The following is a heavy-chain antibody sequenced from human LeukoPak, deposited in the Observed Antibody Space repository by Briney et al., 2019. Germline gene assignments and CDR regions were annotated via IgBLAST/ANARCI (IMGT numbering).Heavy chain of an antibody. J-gene: IGHJ4*02. CDR3: AREGYSYGYPPDY. D-gene: IGHD5-18*01. V-gene: IGHV3-66*02. Sequence: TGGSLRLSCAASGFTASSNYMSWVRQAPGKGLERVSVIYSGGSTYYADSVKGRFTISRDNSKNTLYLQMNSLRAEDTAVYYCAREGYSYGYPPDYWGQGTLVTVSS. CDR1: GFTASSNY. CDR2: IYSGGST.